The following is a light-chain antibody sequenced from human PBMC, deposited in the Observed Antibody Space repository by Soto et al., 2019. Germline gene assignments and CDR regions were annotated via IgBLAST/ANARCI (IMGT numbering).Light chain of an antibody. CDR1: SSNIESNT. J-gene: IGLJ1*01. Sequence: QSVLTQPPSASGTPGQRVTISCSGSSSNIESNTVTWYQQLPGTAPKLVIYSNYDRPSGVPDRFCGSTSGTSASLVIRGLQSEDEADYYCAAWDDILNGYVFGGGTRSPS. V-gene: IGLV1-44*01. CDR2: SNY. CDR3: AAWDDILNGYV.